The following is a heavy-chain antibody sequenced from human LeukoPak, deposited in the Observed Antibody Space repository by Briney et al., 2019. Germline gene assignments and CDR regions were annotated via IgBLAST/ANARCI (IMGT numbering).Heavy chain of an antibody. J-gene: IGHJ6*03. D-gene: IGHD3-22*01. Sequence: SETLSLTCTVSGGSISTYYWSWIRQPPGKGLEWIGYIYYTGSANYNPSLKSRVTISVDTSKNQFSLKLTSVTAADTAVYYCARADTIVRYDSSGYYYYYYYMDVWGKGTTVTVSS. CDR2: IYYTGSA. V-gene: IGHV4-59*01. CDR1: GGSISTYY. CDR3: ARADTIVRYDSSGYYYYYYYMDV.